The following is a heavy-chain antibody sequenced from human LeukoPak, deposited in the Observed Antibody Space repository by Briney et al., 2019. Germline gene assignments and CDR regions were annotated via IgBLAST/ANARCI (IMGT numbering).Heavy chain of an antibody. J-gene: IGHJ5*02. V-gene: IGHV4-4*07. CDR2: IYPSGNT. Sequence: SETLSLTCTVSRGSTSTYYWSWIRQPAGKGLEWIGRIYPSGNTNFNPSLMSRVTMSIDTSKNQFSLKLSSVTAADTALYYCAKDDKWLQYESWGQGTLVIVSS. CDR1: RGSTSTYY. D-gene: IGHD5-24*01. CDR3: AKDDKWLQYES.